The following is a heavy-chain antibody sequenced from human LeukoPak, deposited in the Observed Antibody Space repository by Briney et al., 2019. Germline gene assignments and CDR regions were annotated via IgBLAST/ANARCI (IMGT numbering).Heavy chain of an antibody. J-gene: IGHJ4*02. D-gene: IGHD2-15*01. CDR2: ISGNGAST. CDR1: GFTSSTYT. CDR3: GKSLGGITYGPGYY. V-gene: IGHV3-64*02. Sequence: GGSLRLSCAASGFTSSTYTMHWVRQAPGKGLEYVSLISGNGASTYYADSVKGRFTVSRDNSKNTLYLQMGSLRAEDMAVYYCGKSLGGITYGPGYYWGQGTLVTVSS.